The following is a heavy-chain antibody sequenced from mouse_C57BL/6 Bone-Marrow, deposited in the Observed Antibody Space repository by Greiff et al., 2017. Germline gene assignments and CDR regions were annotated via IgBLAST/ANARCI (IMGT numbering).Heavy chain of an antibody. Sequence: VQLQQSGAELVKPGASVKMSCKASGYTFTTYPIEWMKQNHGKSLEWIGNFHPYNDDTKYNEKFKGTATLTVEKSSSTVYLALRRLTSDDSAVYYCARGGNYGGYYFDYWGQGTTLTVSS. V-gene: IGHV1-47*01. CDR3: ARGGNYGGYYFDY. CDR2: FHPYNDDT. J-gene: IGHJ2*01. D-gene: IGHD2-1*01. CDR1: GYTFTTYP.